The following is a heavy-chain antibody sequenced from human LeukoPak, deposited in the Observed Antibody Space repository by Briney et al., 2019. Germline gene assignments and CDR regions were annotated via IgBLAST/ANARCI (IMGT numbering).Heavy chain of an antibody. CDR1: GYTFTSYG. CDR3: VYYYGSGSYYNDQLDY. D-gene: IGHD3-10*01. V-gene: IGHV1-18*01. J-gene: IGHJ4*02. CDR2: ISAYNGNT. Sequence: ASVKVSCKASGYTFTSYGISWVRQAPGQGLEWMGWISAYNGNTNYAQKLQGRVTMTTDTSTSTAYMELRSLRSDDTAVYYRVYYYGSGSYYNDQLDYWGQGTLVTVSS.